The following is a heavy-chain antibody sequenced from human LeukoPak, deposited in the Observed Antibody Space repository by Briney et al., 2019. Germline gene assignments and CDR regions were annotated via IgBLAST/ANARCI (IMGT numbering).Heavy chain of an antibody. CDR2: IYYTGST. Sequence: SETLSLTCTVSGGSINGYYWSWIRQSPGKGLESLGYIYYTGSTNYNPSLKSRVTISVDTSKNQFSLKLSSVTAADTAVYYCATGARLYDFWSGRMAFDIWGQGTMVTASS. CDR1: GGSINGYY. CDR3: ATGARLYDFWSGRMAFDI. V-gene: IGHV4-59*12. J-gene: IGHJ3*02. D-gene: IGHD3-3*01.